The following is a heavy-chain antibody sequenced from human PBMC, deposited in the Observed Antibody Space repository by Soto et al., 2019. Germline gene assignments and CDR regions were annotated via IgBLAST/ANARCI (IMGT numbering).Heavy chain of an antibody. CDR2: IYYSGST. CDR3: ARDLNYYFDY. Sequence: SETLSLTCTVSSGSISSFYWSWIRQPPGKGLEWIGYIYYSGSTNYNPSLKSRVTITIDTSKNQFSLKLRFVTAADTAVYYCARDLNYYFDYWGQGTLVTVSS. D-gene: IGHD1-20*01. J-gene: IGHJ4*02. CDR1: SGSISSFY. V-gene: IGHV4-59*01.